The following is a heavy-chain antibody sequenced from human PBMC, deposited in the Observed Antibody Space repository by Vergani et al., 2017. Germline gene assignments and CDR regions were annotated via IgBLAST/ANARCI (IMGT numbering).Heavy chain of an antibody. Sequence: EVQLVQSGAEVKKPGEALKISCKGSGYSFINHWIAWVRQMPGKGLEWMGIIFPGDSDTRYSPSFQGQVTISADKSISTAYLQWSSLKASDTAMYYCAKSITILREFDFWGQGPLVTVSS. V-gene: IGHV5-51*03. CDR3: AKSITILREFDF. CDR2: IFPGDSDT. D-gene: IGHD3-10*01. J-gene: IGHJ4*02. CDR1: GYSFINHW.